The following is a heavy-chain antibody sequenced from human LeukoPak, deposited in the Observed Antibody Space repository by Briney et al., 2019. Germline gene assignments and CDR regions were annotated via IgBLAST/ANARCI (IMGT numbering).Heavy chain of an antibody. D-gene: IGHD3-22*01. CDR3: ARDQSSGYYLNWFDP. Sequence: GGSLRLSCAASGFTFSSYAMSWVRQAPGKGLEWVAVISYDGSNKYYADSVKGRFTISRDNSKNTLYLQMNSLRAEDTAVYYCARDQSSGYYLNWFDPWGQGTLVTVSS. J-gene: IGHJ5*02. CDR2: ISYDGSNK. CDR1: GFTFSSYA. V-gene: IGHV3-30-3*01.